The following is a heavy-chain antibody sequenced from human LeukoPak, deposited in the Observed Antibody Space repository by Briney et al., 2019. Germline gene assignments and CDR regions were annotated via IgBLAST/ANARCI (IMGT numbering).Heavy chain of an antibody. CDR1: GYTFTSYG. V-gene: IGHV1-18*01. D-gene: IGHD6-13*01. Sequence: ASVKVSCKASGYTFTSYGISWVRQAPGQGLEWMGWISAYNGNTNYAQKLQGRVTMTTDTSTSTAYMELRSLRSDDTAVYCCARDLYAAAATRRHGMDVWGQGTTVTVSS. CDR3: ARDLYAAAATRRHGMDV. J-gene: IGHJ6*02. CDR2: ISAYNGNT.